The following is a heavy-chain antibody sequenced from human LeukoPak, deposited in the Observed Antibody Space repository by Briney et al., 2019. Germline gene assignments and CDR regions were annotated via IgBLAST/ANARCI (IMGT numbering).Heavy chain of an antibody. V-gene: IGHV4-59*01. CDR3: AREPTY. D-gene: IGHD1-26*01. J-gene: IGHJ4*02. CDR2: IYYSGST. Sequence: PSDTLSLTCTVSGGSISSYYWSWIRQPPGKGLEWIGYIYYSGSTYYNPSLKSRVTISIDTSKNQFSLELTSVPAADTAVYHCAREPTYWGQGTLVTVSS. CDR1: GGSISSYY.